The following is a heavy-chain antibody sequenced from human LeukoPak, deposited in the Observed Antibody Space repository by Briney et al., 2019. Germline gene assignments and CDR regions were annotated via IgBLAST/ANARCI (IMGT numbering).Heavy chain of an antibody. J-gene: IGHJ4*02. CDR3: ARVPGCSGGSCYFAYFDY. CDR2: IYYIGST. D-gene: IGHD2-15*01. V-gene: IGHV4-31*03. CDR1: GGSISSGGYY. Sequence: PSQTLSLTCTVSGGSISSGGYYWSWIRQHPGKGLEWIGYIYYIGSTYYNPSLRSRVTISVDTSKNQFSLKLSSVTAADTAVYYCARVPGCSGGSCYFAYFDYWGQGTLVTVSS.